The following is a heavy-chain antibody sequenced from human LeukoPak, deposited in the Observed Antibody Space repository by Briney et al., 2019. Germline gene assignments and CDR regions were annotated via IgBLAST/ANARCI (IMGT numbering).Heavy chain of an antibody. CDR3: AKDHAYYDFWSGYYKGYYYYYMDV. Sequence: PGRSLRLSCAASGFTFSSYWMSWVRQAPGKGLEWVANIKQDGSEKYYVDSVKGRFTISRDNAKNSLYLQMNSLRAEDTAVYYCAKDHAYYDFWSGYYKGYYYYYMDVWGKGTTVTVSS. CDR2: IKQDGSEK. CDR1: GFTFSSYW. J-gene: IGHJ6*03. D-gene: IGHD3-3*01. V-gene: IGHV3-7*01.